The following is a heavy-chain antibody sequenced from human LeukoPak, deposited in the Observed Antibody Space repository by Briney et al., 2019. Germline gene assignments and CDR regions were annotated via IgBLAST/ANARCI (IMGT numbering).Heavy chain of an antibody. V-gene: IGHV4-59*01. D-gene: IGHD6-6*01. J-gene: IGHJ6*03. CDR3: ARGMYSSSRLVYYYMDV. CDR1: GGSISSYY. CDR2: IYYRGST. Sequence: SETLSLTCTDSGGSISSYYWSWIRQPPGKGLEWIGHIYYRGSTNYNPSLKSRVTMSVDTSKNQFSLKLSSVTAADTAVYYCARGMYSSSRLVYYYMDVWGKGTTVTVSS.